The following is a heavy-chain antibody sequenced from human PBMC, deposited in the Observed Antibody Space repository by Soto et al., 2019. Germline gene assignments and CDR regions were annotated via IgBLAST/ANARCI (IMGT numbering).Heavy chain of an antibody. CDR3: ARGYSARPTRQWLGLRYYYGMDV. J-gene: IGHJ6*02. V-gene: IGHV1-2*04. D-gene: IGHD1-26*01. Sequence: ASVKVSCKASGXTFTGYYMHWVRQAPGQGLEWMGWINPNSGGTNYAQKFQGWVTMTRDTSISTAYMELSRLRSDDTAVYYCARGYSARPTRQWLGLRYYYGMDVWGQGTTVTVSS. CDR1: GXTFTGYY. CDR2: INPNSGGT.